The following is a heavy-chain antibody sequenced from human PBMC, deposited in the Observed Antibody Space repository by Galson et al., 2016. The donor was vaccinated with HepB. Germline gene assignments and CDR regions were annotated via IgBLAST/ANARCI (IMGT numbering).Heavy chain of an antibody. CDR3: ARDPGYSAFDI. V-gene: IGHV3-7*04. CDR2: INQDGSEK. D-gene: IGHD5-12*01. CDR1: GFTFGSYW. Sequence: SLRLSCAASGFTFGSYWMSWVRQAPGKGLELAANINQDGSEKSYVDSAKGRFTISRDNAKNSLYLQMNSLRAEDTAVYFCARDPGYSAFDIWGQGTMATVSS. J-gene: IGHJ3*02.